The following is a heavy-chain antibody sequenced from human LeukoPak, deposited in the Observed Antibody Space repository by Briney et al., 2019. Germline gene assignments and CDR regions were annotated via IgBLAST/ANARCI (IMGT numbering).Heavy chain of an antibody. Sequence: GGSLRLSCAASGFTFSSYSMNWVRQAPGKGLEWVSSISSSSSYIYYADSVKGRFTISRDNAKNSLYLQMNSLRAEDTAVYYCARVTRDSSGWRYYFDYWGQGTLVTVSS. J-gene: IGHJ4*02. D-gene: IGHD6-19*01. V-gene: IGHV3-21*01. CDR3: ARVTRDSSGWRYYFDY. CDR2: ISSSSSYI. CDR1: GFTFSSYS.